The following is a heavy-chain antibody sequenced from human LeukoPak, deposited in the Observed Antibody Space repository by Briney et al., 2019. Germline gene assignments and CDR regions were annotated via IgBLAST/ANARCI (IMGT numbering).Heavy chain of an antibody. V-gene: IGHV7-4-1*02. CDR3: ASATDMSTITNFGY. D-gene: IGHD5-24*01. CDR2: IDTNTGNP. Sequence: GASVKVSRKASGYTFTSYAMNWVRQAPGQGLEWMGWIDTNTGNPTYAQGFTGRFVFSLDTSVSTAYLQISSLKAEDTAVYYCASATDMSTITNFGYWGQGTLVTVSS. J-gene: IGHJ4*02. CDR1: GYTFTSYA.